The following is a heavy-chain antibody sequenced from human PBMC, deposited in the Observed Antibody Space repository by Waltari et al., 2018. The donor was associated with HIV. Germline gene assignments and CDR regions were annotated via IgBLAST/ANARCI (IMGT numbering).Heavy chain of an antibody. Sequence: EVQLVESGGGLVQPGRSLRLSCTTSGFTIGDYAMGWFRQAPGKGLELIGFIRSKVSGGTTEYAASVKGRFTISRDDSNSIVFLQMDILKTEDTAMYYCSRDNPQWDYWGQGTLVTVSS. CDR3: SRDNPQWDY. CDR1: GFTIGDYA. J-gene: IGHJ4*02. V-gene: IGHV3-49*03. CDR2: IRSKVSGGTT. D-gene: IGHD2-8*01.